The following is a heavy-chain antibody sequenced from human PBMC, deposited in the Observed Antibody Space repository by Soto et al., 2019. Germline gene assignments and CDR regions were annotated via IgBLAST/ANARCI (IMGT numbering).Heavy chain of an antibody. J-gene: IGHJ4*02. CDR2: ISGSGGST. Sequence: GGSLRLSCAASGFTFSSYAMSWVRQAPGKGLEWVSAISGSGGSTYYADSVKGRFTISRDNSKNTLYLQMNSLRAEDTAVYYCAKHYDILTGCCYFDYWGQGTLVTVSS. CDR3: AKHYDILTGCCYFDY. CDR1: GFTFSSYA. V-gene: IGHV3-23*01. D-gene: IGHD3-9*01.